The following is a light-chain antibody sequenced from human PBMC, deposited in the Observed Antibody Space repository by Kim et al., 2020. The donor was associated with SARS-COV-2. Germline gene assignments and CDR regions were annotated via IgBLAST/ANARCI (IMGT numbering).Light chain of an antibody. Sequence: EIVLTQSPSTLALSPGERATLSCRASQSVSSSLAWYQQKPRQAPRLLIYDASSRATGIPARFSGSGSGTDFTLTISSLEPEDFAVYYCQQRINWPSTFGQGTKLEI. J-gene: IGKJ2*01. V-gene: IGKV3-11*01. CDR2: DAS. CDR1: QSVSSS. CDR3: QQRINWPST.